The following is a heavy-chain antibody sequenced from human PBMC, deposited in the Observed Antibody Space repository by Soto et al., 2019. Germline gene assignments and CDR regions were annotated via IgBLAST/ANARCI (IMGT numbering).Heavy chain of an antibody. D-gene: IGHD3-22*01. V-gene: IGHV1-69*02. Sequence: SVKVSCKASGGTFSSYSISWVRQAPGQGLEWMGRIIPLVDLSTYAQKLEGRVTITADKSASTAYMELSSLRSEDTAIYYCARPGREPYDSDDYYSYFDYWGQGTPVTVSS. J-gene: IGHJ4*02. CDR1: GGTFSSYS. CDR2: IIPLVDLS. CDR3: ARPGREPYDSDDYYSYFDY.